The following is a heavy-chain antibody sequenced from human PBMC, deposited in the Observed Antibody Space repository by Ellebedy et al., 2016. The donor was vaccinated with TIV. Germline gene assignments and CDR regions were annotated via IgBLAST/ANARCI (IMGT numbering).Heavy chain of an antibody. J-gene: IGHJ4*02. V-gene: IGHV4-4*07. CDR2: IYSSGST. D-gene: IGHD1-14*01. CDR1: GGSISNYF. CDR3: ARYNKGAIEY. Sequence: SETLSLTXSVSGGSISNYFWSWIRQPAGKGLEWIGRIYSSGSTNYNPSLESRVTMSVDTPKNQFSLKLSSVTAADTAVYYCARYNKGAIEYWGLGTLVTVSS.